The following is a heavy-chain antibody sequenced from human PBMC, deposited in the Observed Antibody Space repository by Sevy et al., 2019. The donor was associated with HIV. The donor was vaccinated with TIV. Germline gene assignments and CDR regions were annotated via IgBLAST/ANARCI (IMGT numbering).Heavy chain of an antibody. CDR3: ARGACSGGSCYSMDPTPFDY. Sequence: SETLSLTCAVYGGSFSGYYWSWIRQPPGKGLEWIGEINHSGSTNYNPSLKSRVTISVDTSKNQFSLKLSSVTAADTAVYYCARGACSGGSCYSMDPTPFDYWGQGTLVTVSS. V-gene: IGHV4-34*01. CDR1: GGSFSGYY. CDR2: INHSGST. J-gene: IGHJ4*02. D-gene: IGHD2-15*01.